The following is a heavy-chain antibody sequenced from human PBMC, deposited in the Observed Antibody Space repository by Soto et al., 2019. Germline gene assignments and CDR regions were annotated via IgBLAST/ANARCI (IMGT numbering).Heavy chain of an antibody. Sequence: SETLSLTCTVSGDSIISSDFYWGWVRQPPGKGLEWIGSIFYLGSSYYNPSLKSRVTMSVDTSKNQFSLRLRSVTAADTALYFWARHSLALRKNNLFDPWGQGIMVTVSS. CDR2: IFYLGSS. CDR3: ARHSLALRKNNLFDP. CDR1: GDSIISSDFY. J-gene: IGHJ5*02. V-gene: IGHV4-39*01. D-gene: IGHD3-3*02.